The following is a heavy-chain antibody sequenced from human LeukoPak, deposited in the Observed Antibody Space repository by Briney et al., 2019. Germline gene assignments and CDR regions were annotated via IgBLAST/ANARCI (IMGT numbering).Heavy chain of an antibody. CDR2: IYYSGST. CDR1: GGSISSSSYY. CDR3: ARATMGRGVYYFDY. V-gene: IGHV4-39*07. J-gene: IGHJ4*02. Sequence: SETLSLTCTVSGGSISSSSYYWGWIRQPPGKGLEWIGSIYYSGSTYYNPSLKSRVTISVDTSKNQFSLKLSSVTAADTAVYYCARATMGRGVYYFDYWGQGTLVTVSS. D-gene: IGHD3-10*01.